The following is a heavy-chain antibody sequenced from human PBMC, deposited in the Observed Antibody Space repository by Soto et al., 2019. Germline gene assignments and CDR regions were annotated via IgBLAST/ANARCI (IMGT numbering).Heavy chain of an antibody. Sequence: PGESLKISCKGSGYSFTSYWIGWVRQMPGKGLEWMGIIYPGDSDTRYSPSFQGQVTISADKSISTAYLQWSSLKASDTAMYYCARPHNSGYYYTLPDYWGQGTLVTVSS. CDR3: ARPHNSGYYYTLPDY. D-gene: IGHD3-22*01. V-gene: IGHV5-51*01. CDR2: IYPGDSDT. CDR1: GYSFTSYW. J-gene: IGHJ4*02.